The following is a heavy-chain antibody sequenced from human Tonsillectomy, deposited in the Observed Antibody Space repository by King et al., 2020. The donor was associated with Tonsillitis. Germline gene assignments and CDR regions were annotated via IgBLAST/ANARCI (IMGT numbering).Heavy chain of an antibody. V-gene: IGHV3-7*03. Sequence: VQLVESGGGLVQPGGSLRLSCAASGFTFSSYWMSWVRQAPGKGLEWVANIKQEGSEAYYVDSVTGRLTISRDNAENSLYLQMNSLRAEDTAVYYCARDSLTATRAFDLWGRGTLVTVSS. CDR3: ARDSLTATRAFDL. CDR1: GFTFSSYW. CDR2: IKQEGSEA. J-gene: IGHJ2*01. D-gene: IGHD1-14*01.